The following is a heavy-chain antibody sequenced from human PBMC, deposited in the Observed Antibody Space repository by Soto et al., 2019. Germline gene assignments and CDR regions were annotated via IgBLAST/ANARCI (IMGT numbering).Heavy chain of an antibody. CDR3: ASTHYIWGSYRKRSFDY. J-gene: IGHJ4*02. D-gene: IGHD3-16*02. V-gene: IGHV4-34*01. CDR1: GGSFSGYY. CDR2: INHSGST. Sequence: QVQLQQWGAGLLKPSETLSLTCAVYGGSFSGYYWSWIRQPPGKGLEWIGEINHSGSTNYNPSLKSRVTQAVDTSKTQFSLKLSSVTAADTAVYYCASTHYIWGSYRKRSFDYWGQGTLVTVSS.